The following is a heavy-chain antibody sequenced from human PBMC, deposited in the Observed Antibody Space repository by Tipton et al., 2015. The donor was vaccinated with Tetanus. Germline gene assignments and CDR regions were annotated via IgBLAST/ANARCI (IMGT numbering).Heavy chain of an antibody. V-gene: IGHV4-39*01. D-gene: IGHD4-11*01. CDR2: IYYSGST. J-gene: IGHJ5*02. CDR3: ASNFGKYTVTRGDWFNP. CDR1: GGSISSSSYY. Sequence: PSLTCTVSGGSISSSSYYWGWIRQPPGKGLEWIGSIYYSGSTYYNPSLKSRVTISVDTSKNQFSLKLSSVTAADTAVYYCASNFGKYTVTRGDWFNPWGQGTLVTVSS.